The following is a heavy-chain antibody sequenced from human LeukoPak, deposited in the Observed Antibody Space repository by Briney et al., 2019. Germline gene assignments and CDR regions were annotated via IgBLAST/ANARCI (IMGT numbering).Heavy chain of an antibody. D-gene: IGHD5/OR15-5a*01. CDR3: TRRQYSVYEGYFDF. V-gene: IGHV6-1*01. Sequence: SQTLSLTSAISGDRVSSNIASWNWFRQSPSRGLEWVGRTYFSSWWYYDYADSVERRITIRPDTSMNHVSLQLNSVTPEATAMYYCTRRQYSVYEGYFDFWGQGTLVSVSS. J-gene: IGHJ4*02. CDR1: GDRVSSNIAS. CDR2: TYFSSWWYY.